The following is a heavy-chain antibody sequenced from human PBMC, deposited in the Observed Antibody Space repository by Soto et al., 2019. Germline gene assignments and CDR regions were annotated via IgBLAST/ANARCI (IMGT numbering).Heavy chain of an antibody. CDR3: ARVDKDNYYDGSGWSLYGMDV. V-gene: IGHV3-9*01. D-gene: IGHD3-22*01. J-gene: IGHJ6*02. CDR1: GFTFDDYA. Sequence: GGSLRLSCAASGFTFDDYAMHWVRQAPGKGLEWVSGISWNSGSIGYADSVKGRFTISRDNAKNSLYLQMNSLRAEDTAVYYCARVDKDNYYDGSGWSLYGMDVWGQGTTVTVSS. CDR2: ISWNSGSI.